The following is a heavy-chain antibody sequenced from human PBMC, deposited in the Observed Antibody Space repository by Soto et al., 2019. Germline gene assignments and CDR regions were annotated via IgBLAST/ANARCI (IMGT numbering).Heavy chain of an antibody. CDR2: IYHSGST. Sequence: QVQLQESGPGLVKPSETLSLTCTVSGDSISSYYWSWIRQPPGKGLEWIGNIYHSGSTNYSPSLKSRVTISVDTSKNQFSLKLTSVTAADTAVYSCARHYCRGGSCYLDYWGQGILVTVSS. CDR3: ARHYCRGGSCYLDY. CDR1: GDSISSYY. J-gene: IGHJ4*02. V-gene: IGHV4-59*08. D-gene: IGHD2-15*01.